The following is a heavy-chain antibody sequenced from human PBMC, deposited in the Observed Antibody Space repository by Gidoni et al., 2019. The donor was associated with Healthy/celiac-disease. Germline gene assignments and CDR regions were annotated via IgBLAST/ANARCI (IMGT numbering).Heavy chain of an antibody. Sequence: QLQLQESGPGLVKPSETLSLTCTVSGGSISSSSYYWGWIRQPPGKGLEWIGSIYYSGSTYYNPSLKSRVTISVDTSKNQFSLKLSSVTAADTAVYYCASPTPTYYYDSSGYSYWGQGTLVTVSS. CDR2: IYYSGST. CDR1: GGSISSSSYY. V-gene: IGHV4-39*01. D-gene: IGHD3-22*01. CDR3: ASPTPTYYYDSSGYSY. J-gene: IGHJ4*02.